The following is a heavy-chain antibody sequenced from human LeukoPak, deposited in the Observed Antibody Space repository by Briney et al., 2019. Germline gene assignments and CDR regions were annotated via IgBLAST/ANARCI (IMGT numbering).Heavy chain of an antibody. CDR3: ARDQVAAFDI. CDR1: GVSISSGLYF. Sequence: PQTLSLTCTVSGVSISSGLYFWSWIRQPPGKGLEWIGYIYHSGSTYYNPSLESRVTISVDRSKNQFSLKLSSVTAADTAVYYCARDQVAAFDIWGQGTMVTVSS. V-gene: IGHV4-30-2*01. J-gene: IGHJ3*02. D-gene: IGHD5-12*01. CDR2: IYHSGST.